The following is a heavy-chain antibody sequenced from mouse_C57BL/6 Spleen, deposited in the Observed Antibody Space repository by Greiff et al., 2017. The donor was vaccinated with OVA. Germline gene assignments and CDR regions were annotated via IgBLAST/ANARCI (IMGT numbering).Heavy chain of an antibody. CDR3: VRGGSSGYNFDY. V-gene: IGHV10-3*01. CDR2: IRSKSSNYAT. D-gene: IGHD3-2*02. Sequence: EVQRVESGGGLVQPKGSLKLSCAASGFTFNTYAMHWVRQAPGKGLEWVARIRSKSSNYATYYADSVKDRFTISRDESQSMLYLQMNNLKTEDTAMYYCVRGGSSGYNFDYWGQGTTLTVSS. CDR1: GFTFNTYA. J-gene: IGHJ2*01.